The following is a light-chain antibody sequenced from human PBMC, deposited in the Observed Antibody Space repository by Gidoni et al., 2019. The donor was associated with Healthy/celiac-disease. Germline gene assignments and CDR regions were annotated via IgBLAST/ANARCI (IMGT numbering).Light chain of an antibody. CDR1: QSVSSY. CDR2: YAS. CDR3: QQRSNWPAT. V-gene: IGKV3-11*01. Sequence: ESVLTQSPATMSLSPGERATLSCRASQSVSSYLAWYQQKPGQAPRLLIDYASNRATGIPARFRGSGSGTDFTLTISSLEPEDFAVYSCQQRSNWPATFGGGTKVEIK. J-gene: IGKJ4*01.